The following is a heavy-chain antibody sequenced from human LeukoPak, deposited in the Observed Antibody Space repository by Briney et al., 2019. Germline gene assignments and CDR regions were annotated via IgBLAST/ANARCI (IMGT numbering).Heavy chain of an antibody. CDR2: IIPIFGTA. Sequence: ASVKVSCKASGGTFSSYAISWVRQAPGQGLEWMGGIIPIFGTANYAQKFQGRVTITADEPTSTAYMELSSLRSEDTAVYYCARDRSAEYCGGDCYSGGGFDYWGQGTLVTVSS. V-gene: IGHV1-69*13. CDR3: ARDRSAEYCGGDCYSGGGFDY. CDR1: GGTFSSYA. D-gene: IGHD2-21*02. J-gene: IGHJ4*02.